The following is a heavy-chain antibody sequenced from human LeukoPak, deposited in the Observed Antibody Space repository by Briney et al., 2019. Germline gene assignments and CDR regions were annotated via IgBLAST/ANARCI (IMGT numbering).Heavy chain of an antibody. D-gene: IGHD2-2*01. J-gene: IGHJ4*02. Sequence: SETLSLTCAVYGGSFSGYYWSWIRQPPGKGPEWIGEINHSGSTNYNPSLKSRVTISVDTSKNQFSLKLSSVTAADTAVYYCARLVFGGNFDYWGQGTLVTVSS. V-gene: IGHV4-34*01. CDR2: INHSGST. CDR3: ARLVFGGNFDY. CDR1: GGSFSGYY.